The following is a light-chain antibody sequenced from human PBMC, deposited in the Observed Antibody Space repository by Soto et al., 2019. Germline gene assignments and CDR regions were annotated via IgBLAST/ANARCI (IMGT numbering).Light chain of an antibody. CDR3: QQRSSWPLT. J-gene: IGKJ4*02. CDR1: QSVSTN. V-gene: IGKV3-11*01. Sequence: IVMTQSPATLSVSPGERATLSCRASQSVSTNLAWYQQKPGQAPRLLIYGASSRATGIPDRFSGSGSGTDFTLTISSLEPEDFAVYFCQQRSSWPLTFGGGTKV. CDR2: GAS.